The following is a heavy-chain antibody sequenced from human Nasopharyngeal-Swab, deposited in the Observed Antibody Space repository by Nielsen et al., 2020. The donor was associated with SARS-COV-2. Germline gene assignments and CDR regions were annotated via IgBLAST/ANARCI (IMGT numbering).Heavy chain of an antibody. Sequence: SVKVSCKASGGTFRSQGISWARQAPGQGLEWMGRIIPMRGIANYAQKFQGRVTITADKSTSTVYMDLSSLRSEDTAVYYCARGPDPALKFDPWGQGTLVAVSS. V-gene: IGHV1-69*04. J-gene: IGHJ5*02. D-gene: IGHD5-18*01. CDR3: ARGPDPALKFDP. CDR2: IIPMRGIA. CDR1: GGTFRSQG.